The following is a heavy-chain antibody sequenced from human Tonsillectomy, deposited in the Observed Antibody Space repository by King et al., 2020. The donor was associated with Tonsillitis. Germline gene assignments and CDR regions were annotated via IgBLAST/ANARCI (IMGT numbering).Heavy chain of an antibody. Sequence: QLVQSGAEVKKPGASVKVSCKASGYTFTGYYMHWVRQAPGQGLEWMGWINPNSGVTNYAQKFQGRVTMTRDTSISTAYMELSRLRSDDTAVYYCARVQTSSGGRAFDYWGQGTLVTVSS. V-gene: IGHV1-2*02. CDR2: INPNSGVT. D-gene: IGHD2-15*01. J-gene: IGHJ4*02. CDR1: GYTFTGYY. CDR3: ARVQTSSGGRAFDY.